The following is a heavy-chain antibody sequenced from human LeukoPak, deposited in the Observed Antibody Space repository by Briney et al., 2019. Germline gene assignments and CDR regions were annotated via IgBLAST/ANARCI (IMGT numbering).Heavy chain of an antibody. CDR3: ARTTDWGSPAYSDY. J-gene: IGHJ4*02. CDR1: GGSISSYY. V-gene: IGHV4-59*08. D-gene: IGHD7-27*01. Sequence: SETLSLTCTVSGGSISSYYWSWIRQPPGKGLEWIGYIYYSGSTNYNPSLKSRVTIPVDTSKNQFSLKLSSVTAADTAVYYCARTTDWGSPAYSDYWGQGTLVTVSS. CDR2: IYYSGST.